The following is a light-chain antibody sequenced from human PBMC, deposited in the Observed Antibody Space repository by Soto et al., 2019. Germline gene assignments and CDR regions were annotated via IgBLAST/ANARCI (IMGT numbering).Light chain of an antibody. Sequence: EIVLTQSPGTLSLSPGERATLSCRASQSVSSSYLAWYQQKPGQAPRLLIYGASTRATGIPDRFSGSGSGTDFTLTISRLEPEDFAVYYCQRYGSSQTVGQGTKV. CDR2: GAS. J-gene: IGKJ1*01. CDR1: QSVSSSY. V-gene: IGKV3-20*01. CDR3: QRYGSSQT.